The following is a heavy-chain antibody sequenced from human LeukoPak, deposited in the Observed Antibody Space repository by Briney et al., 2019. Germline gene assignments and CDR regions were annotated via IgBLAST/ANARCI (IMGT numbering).Heavy chain of an antibody. CDR1: GGSINTPNYY. CDR3: ARTTEAHSWRTRYYDYYMDV. CDR2: IFYSGGT. D-gene: IGHD6-13*01. Sequence: PSETLSLTCTVSGGSINTPNYYWGWIRQTPGKGLEWIGNIFYSGGTYYSPSLKSRVTISVDTSKNQFSLKLSSVTAADTAVYYCARTTEAHSWRTRYYDYYMDVWGKGTTVTVSS. V-gene: IGHV4-39*07. J-gene: IGHJ6*03.